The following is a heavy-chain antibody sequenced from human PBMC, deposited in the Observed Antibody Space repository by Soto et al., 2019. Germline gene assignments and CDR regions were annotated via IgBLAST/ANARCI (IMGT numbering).Heavy chain of an antibody. CDR3: ANMVRGVSPYFDY. J-gene: IGHJ4*02. Sequence: EVQLLESGGGLVQPGGSLRLSFAASGFTFSSYAMSWVRQAPGKGLEWVSAISGSGGSTYYADSVKGRFTISRDNSKNTLYLQMNSLRAEDTAVYYCANMVRGVSPYFDYWGQGTLVTVSS. V-gene: IGHV3-23*01. CDR2: ISGSGGST. CDR1: GFTFSSYA. D-gene: IGHD3-10*01.